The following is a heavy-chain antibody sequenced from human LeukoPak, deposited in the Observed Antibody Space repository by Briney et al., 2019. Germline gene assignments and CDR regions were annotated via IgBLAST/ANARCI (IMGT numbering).Heavy chain of an antibody. V-gene: IGHV1-69*04. CDR2: IIPILGIA. D-gene: IGHD1-26*01. CDR3: ARDRRAYSGSYRGGMDV. CDR1: GGTFISYA. Sequence: GSSVTVSFTASGGTFISYAISWVRQAPGQGGEWMGRIIPILGIANYAQMFQGRVTITADKSTSTAYMELSRLRSDDTAVYYCARDRRAYSGSYRGGMDVWGQGTTVTVSS. J-gene: IGHJ6*02.